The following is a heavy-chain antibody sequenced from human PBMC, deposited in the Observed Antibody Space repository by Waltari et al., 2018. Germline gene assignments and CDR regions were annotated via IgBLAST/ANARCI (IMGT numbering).Heavy chain of an antibody. V-gene: IGHV3-7*01. J-gene: IGHJ4*02. Sequence: EVQLVESGGGSVQPGGSLRRSWAASGMAFSNFWMNWVRQAPGKGLEWVANIKQDGSEKNYVDSVEGRFSISRDNAQNSLYLQMNSLRAEDTAIYYCVTGLTTVTAKDYFDHWGQGALVTVS. CDR1: GMAFSNFW. D-gene: IGHD4-17*01. CDR3: VTGLTTVTAKDYFDH. CDR2: IKQDGSEK.